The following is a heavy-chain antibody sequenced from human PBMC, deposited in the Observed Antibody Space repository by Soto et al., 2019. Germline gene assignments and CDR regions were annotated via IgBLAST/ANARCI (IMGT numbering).Heavy chain of an antibody. CDR1: GFTFSSYG. CDR2: IWYDGSNK. J-gene: IGHJ4*02. Sequence: GSLRLSCAASGFTFSSYGMHWVRQAPGKGLEWVAVIWYDGSNKYYADSVKGRFTISRDNSKNTLYLQMNSLRAEDTAVYYCARDLRIAAAGTFGYWGKGTLVTVSS. V-gene: IGHV3-33*01. D-gene: IGHD6-13*01. CDR3: ARDLRIAAAGTFGY.